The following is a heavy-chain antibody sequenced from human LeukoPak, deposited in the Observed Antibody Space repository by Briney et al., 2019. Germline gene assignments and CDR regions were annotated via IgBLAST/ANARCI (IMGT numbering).Heavy chain of an antibody. CDR1: GFTFSSYA. CDR2: ISEDGNEK. D-gene: IGHD3-10*01. J-gene: IGHJ3*02. Sequence: PGGSLRLSCAASGFTFSSYAMSWVRQAPGKGLEWVATISEDGNEKYYVDSLKGRIAISRDNAKNSMYLQMSSLRAEDTGVYFCARLASYYGSGIIWGQGTMVTVSS. V-gene: IGHV3-7*01. CDR3: ARLASYYGSGII.